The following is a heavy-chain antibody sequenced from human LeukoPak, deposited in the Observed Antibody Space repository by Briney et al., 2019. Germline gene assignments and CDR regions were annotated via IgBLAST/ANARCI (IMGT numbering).Heavy chain of an antibody. Sequence: GASVKVCCKASGYTFTGYYMHWVRQAPGQGLEWMGWINPNSGGTNYAQKFQGRVTMTRDTSISTAYMELSRLRSDDTAVYYCARGNYYDSSGYYANFDYWGQGTLVTVSS. D-gene: IGHD3-22*01. CDR1: GYTFTGYY. V-gene: IGHV1-2*02. CDR3: ARGNYYDSSGYYANFDY. J-gene: IGHJ4*02. CDR2: INPNSGGT.